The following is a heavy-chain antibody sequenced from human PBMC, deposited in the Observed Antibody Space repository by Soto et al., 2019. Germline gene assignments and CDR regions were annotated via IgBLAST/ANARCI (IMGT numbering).Heavy chain of an antibody. D-gene: IGHD3-3*01. V-gene: IGHV3-33*01. CDR2: IWYDGSNK. CDR3: ARGREGTANDLTFDD. CDR1: GFTFSNFG. Sequence: GGSLRLSCAASGFTFSNFGMHWVRQAPGKGLEWVAVIWYDGSNKYYADSVKGRFTISRDTSKNTLYLQMNSLRAEDTAVYYCARGREGTANDLTFDDWGQGALVTVSS. J-gene: IGHJ4*01.